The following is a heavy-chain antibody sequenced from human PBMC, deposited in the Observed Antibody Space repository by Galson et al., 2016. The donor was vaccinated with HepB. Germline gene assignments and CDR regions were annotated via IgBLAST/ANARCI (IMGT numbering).Heavy chain of an antibody. CDR2: INPDGSQT. CDR3: ARDPMRFAFDL. V-gene: IGHV3-7*01. CDR1: GFTFRTSW. J-gene: IGHJ3*01. Sequence: SLRLSCAASGFTFRTSWMSWVRQPPGKGPEWVANINPDGSQTYYVDSAKGRFNISKDNAKNSLYLRMNSLRADDTAVYYCARDPMRFAFDLWGQGTMVTVSP.